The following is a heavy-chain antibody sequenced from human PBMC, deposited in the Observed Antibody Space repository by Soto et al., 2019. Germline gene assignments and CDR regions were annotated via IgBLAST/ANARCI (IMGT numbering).Heavy chain of an antibody. J-gene: IGHJ3*02. D-gene: IGHD2-8*02. CDR1: GFTCSSYD. Sequence: LRLSCAASGFTCSSYDMSWVRQAPGKGLEWVSTILVGGSTHYPDSVKGRFTISRDNSKNTVFLQMNSLTAGDTAVYYCAKETATGGGAFDICGQGTMVTVSS. V-gene: IGHV3-23*01. CDR2: ILVGGST. CDR3: AKETATGGGAFDI.